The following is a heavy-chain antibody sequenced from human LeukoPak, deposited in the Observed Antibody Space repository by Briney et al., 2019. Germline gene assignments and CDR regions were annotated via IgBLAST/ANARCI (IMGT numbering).Heavy chain of an antibody. J-gene: IGHJ4*02. CDR3: ARNNVAIHDY. Sequence: NPSETLSLTCTVSGGSISIYYWSWIRQPPGKGLEWIGYIYYSGSTNYNPSLKSRVTISVDTSKNQFSLKLSSVTAADTAVYYCARNNVAIHDYWGQGTLVTVSS. V-gene: IGHV4-59*08. D-gene: IGHD1/OR15-1a*01. CDR2: IYYSGST. CDR1: GGSISIYY.